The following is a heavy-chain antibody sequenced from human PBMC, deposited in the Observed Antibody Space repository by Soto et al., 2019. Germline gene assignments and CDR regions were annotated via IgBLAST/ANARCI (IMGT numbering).Heavy chain of an antibody. V-gene: IGHV3-33*01. D-gene: IGHD1-26*01. Sequence: IWYDGSKKYYADSVKGRFTISRDNSKSTVSLQMNNLRAEDTAVYYCARSYDGSYWFLGHWGQGTLVTVSS. CDR2: IWYDGSKK. CDR3: ARSYDGSYWFLGH. J-gene: IGHJ4*02.